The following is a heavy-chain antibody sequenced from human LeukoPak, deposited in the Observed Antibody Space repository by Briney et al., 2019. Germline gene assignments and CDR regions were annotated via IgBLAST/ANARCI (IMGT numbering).Heavy chain of an antibody. Sequence: GGSLRLSCAASGFTFSSYWMHWVRQAPGKGLVWVSRINSDGSSTSYADSVKGRFTISRDNAKNTLYLQMNSLRAEDTAVYYCARGGDDILTGYYWAWGQGTLVTVSS. CDR3: ARGGDDILTGYYWA. J-gene: IGHJ5*02. D-gene: IGHD3-9*01. V-gene: IGHV3-74*01. CDR2: INSDGSST. CDR1: GFTFSSYW.